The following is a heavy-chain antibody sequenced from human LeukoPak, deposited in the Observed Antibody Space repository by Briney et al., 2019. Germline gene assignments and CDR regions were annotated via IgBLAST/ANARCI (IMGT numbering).Heavy chain of an antibody. V-gene: IGHV1-8*01. CDR3: ARRYHSITIFGVVITSAIDY. CDR1: GYTFTSYD. D-gene: IGHD3-3*01. J-gene: IGHJ4*02. CDR2: MNPNSGNT. Sequence: ASVKVSCKASGYTFTSYDINWVRQATGQGLEWMGWMNPNSGNTGHAQKFQGRVTMTRNTSISTAYMELSSLRSEDTAVYYCARRYHSITIFGVVITSAIDYWGQGTLVTVSS.